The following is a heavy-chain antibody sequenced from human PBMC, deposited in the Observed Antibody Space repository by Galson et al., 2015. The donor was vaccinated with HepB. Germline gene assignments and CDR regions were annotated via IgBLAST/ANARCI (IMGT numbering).Heavy chain of an antibody. J-gene: IGHJ6*02. CDR1: GGSISSSGYY. V-gene: IGHV4-39*07. CDR2: IYYSGST. D-gene: IGHD3-10*01. Sequence: ETLSLTCTVSGGSISSSGYYWGWIRQPPGKGLEWIGSIYYSGSTFYSPSLKSRVTISVDTSKNHFSLKLRSVTAADTAVYYCARSFRVDGTDVWGQGTTVTVSS. CDR3: ARSFRVDGTDV.